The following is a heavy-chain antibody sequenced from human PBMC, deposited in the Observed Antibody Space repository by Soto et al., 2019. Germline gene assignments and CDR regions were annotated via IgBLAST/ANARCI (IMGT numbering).Heavy chain of an antibody. CDR2: MWYHGRDK. V-gene: IGHV3-33*01. CDR1: GFSFSDYD. CDR3: ARDAGGQGGNFIFDS. J-gene: IGHJ4*02. Sequence: LRLSCAASGFSFSDYDMHWVRHSPVDGLELVAVMWYHGRDKFYAESVKGRFTIPSDNSKNALYLQMNSLRAEDTAVYYCARDAGGQGGNFIFDSWGQGALVTVSS. D-gene: IGHD1-26*01.